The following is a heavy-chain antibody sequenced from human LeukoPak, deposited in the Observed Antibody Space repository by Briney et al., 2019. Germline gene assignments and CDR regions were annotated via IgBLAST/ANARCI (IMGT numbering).Heavy chain of an antibody. CDR2: IYSGGST. D-gene: IGHD3-22*01. Sequence: PGGSLRLSCAASGFTVSNNYMTWVRQAPGKGLEWVSFIYSGGSTYYSDSVKGRFTIYRDNSKNTLYLQMNSLRAEDTAVYYCVKGQTTMTLWGQGTLVTVSS. V-gene: IGHV3-53*01. CDR1: GFTVSNNY. CDR3: VKGQTTMTL. J-gene: IGHJ4*02.